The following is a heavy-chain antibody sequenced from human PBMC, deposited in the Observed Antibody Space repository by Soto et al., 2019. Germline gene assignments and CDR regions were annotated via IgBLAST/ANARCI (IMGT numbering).Heavy chain of an antibody. CDR1: GGSISRYY. CDR3: ARGRVGITLDY. CDR2: IYYSGST. V-gene: IGHV4-59*01. Sequence: PSETLSLTCTVSGGSISRYYWSWIRQPPGKGLEWIGYIYYSGSTNYNPSPKSRVTISVDTSKNQFSLKLSSVTAADTAVYYCARGRVGITLDYWGQGTLVTVSS. J-gene: IGHJ4*02. D-gene: IGHD1-20*01.